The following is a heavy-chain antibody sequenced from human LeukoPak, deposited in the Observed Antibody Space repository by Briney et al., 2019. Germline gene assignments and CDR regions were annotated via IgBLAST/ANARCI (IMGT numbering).Heavy chain of an antibody. CDR1: EYNFTTYW. CDR3: ARHGGGGYGGNSGFDY. CDR2: IYPGDSDT. D-gene: IGHD4-23*01. Sequence: GESLKISCTGFEYNFTTYWIGWVRQMPGKGLEWMGIIYPGDSDTRYSPSFQGQVTISADKSISTAYLQLSSLKASDTAMYYCARHGGGGYGGNSGFDYWGQGILVTVSS. J-gene: IGHJ4*02. V-gene: IGHV5-51*01.